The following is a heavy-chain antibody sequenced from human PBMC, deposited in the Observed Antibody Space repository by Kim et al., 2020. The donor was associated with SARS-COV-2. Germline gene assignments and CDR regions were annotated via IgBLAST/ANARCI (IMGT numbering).Heavy chain of an antibody. Sequence: SNARYSPSFQGQVTISADKSISTVYLQWSSLKASDTAIYYCARDNYGSVDNWGQGTSVTVAS. V-gene: IGHV5-51*01. CDR2: SNA. J-gene: IGHJ4*02. CDR3: ARDNYGSVDN. D-gene: IGHD3-10*01.